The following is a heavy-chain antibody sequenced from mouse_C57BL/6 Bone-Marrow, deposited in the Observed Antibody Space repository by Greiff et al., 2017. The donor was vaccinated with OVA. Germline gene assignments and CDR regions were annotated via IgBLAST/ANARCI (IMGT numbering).Heavy chain of an antibody. J-gene: IGHJ3*01. CDR3: ARAGIRAWFAY. CDR2: IHPNSGST. CDR1: GYTFTSYW. V-gene: IGHV1-64*01. D-gene: IGHD2-4*01. Sequence: QVQLQQPGAELVKPGASVKLSCKASGYTFTSYWMHWVKQRPGQGLEWIGMIHPNSGSTNYNEKFKSKATLTVDKSSSTAYMQLSSLTSEDSAVYYCARAGIRAWFAYWGQGTLFTVSA.